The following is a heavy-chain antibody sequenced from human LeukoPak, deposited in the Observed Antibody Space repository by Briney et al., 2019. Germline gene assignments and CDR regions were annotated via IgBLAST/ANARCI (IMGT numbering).Heavy chain of an antibody. J-gene: IGHJ4*02. Sequence: GGSLRLSCAASGFTFDDYAMHWVRQAPGKGLEWVSGISWNSGSIGYADSVKGRFTISRDNAKNSLYLQMNSLRAEDTALYYCAKDISSTGSYSLFDYWGQGTLVTVSS. CDR1: GFTFDDYA. D-gene: IGHD3-9*01. CDR3: AKDISSTGSYSLFDY. CDR2: ISWNSGSI. V-gene: IGHV3-9*01.